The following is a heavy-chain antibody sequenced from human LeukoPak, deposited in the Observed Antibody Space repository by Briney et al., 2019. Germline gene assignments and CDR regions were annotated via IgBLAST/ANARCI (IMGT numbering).Heavy chain of an antibody. J-gene: IGHJ4*02. V-gene: IGHV1-69*04. CDR3: ARDGEMATIYFDY. CDR2: IIPIVGIA. CDR1: GGTFSSSA. D-gene: IGHD5-24*01. Sequence: SVKVSCKASGGTFSSSAISWVRQAPGQGLEWMGTIIPIVGIANYAQKFQGRVTITADKFTSTAYMELSSLRSEDTAVYYCARDGEMATIYFDYWGQGTLVTVSS.